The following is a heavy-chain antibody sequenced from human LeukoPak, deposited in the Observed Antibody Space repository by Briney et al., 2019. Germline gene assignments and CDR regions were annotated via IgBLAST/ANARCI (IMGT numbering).Heavy chain of an antibody. CDR1: GFTFSSYA. Sequence: GGSLRLSCAASGFTFSSYAMSWVRQAPGKGLEWVSAISGSGGSTYYADSVKGRFTISRDNSKNTLYLQMNSLRAEDTAAYYCAKYLGAGVAGTFGVPFDYWGQGTLVTVSS. CDR3: AKYLGAGVAGTFGVPFDY. D-gene: IGHD6-19*01. CDR2: ISGSGGST. V-gene: IGHV3-23*01. J-gene: IGHJ4*02.